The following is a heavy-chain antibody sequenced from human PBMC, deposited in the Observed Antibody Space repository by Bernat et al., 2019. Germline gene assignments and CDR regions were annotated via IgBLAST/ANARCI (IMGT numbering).Heavy chain of an antibody. V-gene: IGHV3-53*05. CDR1: GLTVSSND. Sequence: EVQLVETGGGLIQPGGSLRLSCAASGLTVSSNDMTWVRQAPGKGLEWVSVIHKGGRTHYADSVKGRFTISRDNSKNTLYVEMNSLRAEDTAVYYCARLYYYQMDVWGQGTTVTVSS. CDR2: IHKGGRT. J-gene: IGHJ6*02. CDR3: ARLYYYQMDV.